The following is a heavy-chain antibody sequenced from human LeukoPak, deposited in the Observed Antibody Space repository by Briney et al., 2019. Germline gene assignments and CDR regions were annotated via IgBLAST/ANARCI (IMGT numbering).Heavy chain of an antibody. D-gene: IGHD1-26*01. CDR3: ARRAGSYYYYYYMDV. V-gene: IGHV5-51*01. CDR1: GYRFTSYW. Sequence: GGSLQISCKGSGYRFTSYWIGWARQVPGKGLEWMGIIYPGDSDTRYSPSFQGQVTISADKSISTAYLQWSSLKASDTAMYYCARRAGSYYYYYYMDVWGKGTTVTVSS. CDR2: IYPGDSDT. J-gene: IGHJ6*03.